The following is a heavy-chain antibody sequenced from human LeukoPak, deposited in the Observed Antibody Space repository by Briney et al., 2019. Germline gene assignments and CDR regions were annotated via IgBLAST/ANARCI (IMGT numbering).Heavy chain of an antibody. J-gene: IGHJ4*02. Sequence: SVKVSCKASGGTFSSYAISWVRQAPGQGLEWMGGIIPIFGTANYAQKFQGRVTITTDESTSTAYMELSSLRSEDTAVYYCARGSPQWSIRTTFDYWGQGTLSPSPQ. CDR3: ARGSPQWSIRTTFDY. CDR1: GGTFSSYA. V-gene: IGHV1-69*05. D-gene: IGHD2-15*01. CDR2: IIPIFGTA.